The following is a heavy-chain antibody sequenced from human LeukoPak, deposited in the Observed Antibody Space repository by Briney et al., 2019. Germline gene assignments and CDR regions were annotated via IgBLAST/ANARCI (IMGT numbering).Heavy chain of an antibody. CDR3: ARDQSGWYNWFDP. J-gene: IGHJ5*02. V-gene: IGHV4-59*01. CDR1: GGSISSCY. CDR2: MYYSGST. Sequence: SETLSLTCTVSGGSISSCYWSWIRQPPEKGLEWIGYMYYSGSTNYNPSLKSRVTISVDTSKNQFSLKLRSVTAADTAVYYCARDQSGWYNWFDPWGQGTLVTVSS. D-gene: IGHD6-19*01.